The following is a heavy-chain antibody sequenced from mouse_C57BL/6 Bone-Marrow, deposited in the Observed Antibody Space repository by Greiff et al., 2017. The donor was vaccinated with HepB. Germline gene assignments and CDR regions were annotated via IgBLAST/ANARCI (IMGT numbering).Heavy chain of an antibody. V-gene: IGHV1-64*01. D-gene: IGHD1-1*01. Sequence: QVQLQQPGAELVKPGASVKLSCKASGYTFTSYWMHWVKQRPGQGLEWIGMIHPNSGSTNYNEKFKSKATLTVDKSSSTAYMQLSSLTSEDSAVYFCARSYFRSYYFDYWGQGTTLTVSS. CDR2: IHPNSGST. CDR1: GYTFTSYW. J-gene: IGHJ2*01. CDR3: ARSYFRSYYFDY.